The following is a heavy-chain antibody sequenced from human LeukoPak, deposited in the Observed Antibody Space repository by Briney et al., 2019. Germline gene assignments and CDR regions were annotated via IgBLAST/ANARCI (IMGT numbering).Heavy chain of an antibody. CDR2: ISYDGSNK. V-gene: IGHV3-30*03. J-gene: IGHJ6*02. CDR3: ARLALVGEHYYYYGMDV. CDR1: GFTFSSYG. D-gene: IGHD3-10*01. Sequence: GRSLRLSCAASGFTFSSYGVHWVRQAPGKGLEWVAVISYDGSNKYYADSVKGRFTISRDNSKNTLYLQMNSLRAEDTAVYYCARLALVGEHYYYYGMDVWGQGTTVTVSS.